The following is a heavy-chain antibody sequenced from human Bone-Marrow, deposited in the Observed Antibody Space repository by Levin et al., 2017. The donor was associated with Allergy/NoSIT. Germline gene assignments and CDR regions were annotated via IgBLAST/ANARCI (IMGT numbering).Heavy chain of an antibody. CDR3: AKDDKASSSCQGV. Sequence: GLEWVAAISGYGDRIYYADSVRGRFTVSRDNSQNTLYLQINNLRAEDTAMYYCAKDDKASSSCQGVWGQGTRLTVSS. J-gene: IGHJ4*02. V-gene: IGHV3-23*01. CDR2: ISGYGDRI. D-gene: IGHD2-2*01.